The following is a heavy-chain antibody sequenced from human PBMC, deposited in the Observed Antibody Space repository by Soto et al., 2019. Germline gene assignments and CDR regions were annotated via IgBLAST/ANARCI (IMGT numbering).Heavy chain of an antibody. CDR1: GFTFSSYW. CDR3: ARARKYGSSQYERKHYFDY. CDR2: IKQDGTEK. V-gene: IGHV3-7*03. Sequence: PVGSLRLSCAASGFTFSSYWMSWVRQAPGKGLQWVATIKQDGTEKTSVDSVKGRFTISRDNAQSSLYLQMDSLTAGDTAVYYCARARKYGSSQYERKHYFDYWGQGTPVTVSS. D-gene: IGHD6-13*01. J-gene: IGHJ4*02.